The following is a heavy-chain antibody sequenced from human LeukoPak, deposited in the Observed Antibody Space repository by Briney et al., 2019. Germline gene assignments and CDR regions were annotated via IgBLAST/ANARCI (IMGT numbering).Heavy chain of an antibody. Sequence: GGSLRLSCAASGFTFSSYGMHWVRQAPGKGLEWVAVISYDGSNKYYADSVKGRFTISRDNSKNTLYLQMNSLRAEYTAVYYCAKGGSGSYSPFDYWGQGTLVTVSS. CDR3: AKGGSGSYSPFDY. CDR2: ISYDGSNK. D-gene: IGHD1-26*01. J-gene: IGHJ4*02. V-gene: IGHV3-30*18. CDR1: GFTFSSYG.